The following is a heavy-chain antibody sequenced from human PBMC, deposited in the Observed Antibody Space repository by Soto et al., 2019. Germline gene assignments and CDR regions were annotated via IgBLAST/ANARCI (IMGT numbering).Heavy chain of an antibody. Sequence: ASVKVSCKASGYTFIGYYIHWVRQAPGQGLEWMGRINPRSGDTTYAQKFQGRLTMTRDTSISTAYMELSSLRSDGTAVYYCGRDGVGATPLGWFDPWGQGSLVTVSS. D-gene: IGHD1-26*01. CDR2: INPRSGDT. CDR1: GYTFIGYY. J-gene: IGHJ5*02. V-gene: IGHV1-2*06. CDR3: GRDGVGATPLGWFDP.